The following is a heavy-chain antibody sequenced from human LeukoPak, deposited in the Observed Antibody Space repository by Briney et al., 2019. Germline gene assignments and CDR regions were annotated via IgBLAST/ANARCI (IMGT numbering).Heavy chain of an antibody. Sequence: GGSLRLSCAASGFTFSSYSMKRVRQAPGKGLEWVSSISSSSSYIYYADSVKGRFTISRDNAKNSLYLQMNSLRAEDTAVYYCARKIRLHCSSTSCYTNYYYYMDVWGKGTTVTVSS. J-gene: IGHJ6*03. CDR3: ARKIRLHCSSTSCYTNYYYYMDV. D-gene: IGHD2-2*02. CDR1: GFTFSSYS. CDR2: ISSSSSYI. V-gene: IGHV3-21*01.